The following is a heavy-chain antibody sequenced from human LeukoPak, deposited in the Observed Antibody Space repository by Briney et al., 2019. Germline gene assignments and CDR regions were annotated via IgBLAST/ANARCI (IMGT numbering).Heavy chain of an antibody. CDR1: GFTFSNYG. J-gene: IGHJ6*02. Sequence: GGSLRLSCAASGFTFSNYGMHWVRQAPGKGLEWVAVRSFDGSNKYYADSVKGRFTISRDKAKNSLYLQMNSLRDEDTAVYYCARGRRGYYGMDVWGQGTTVTVSS. V-gene: IGHV3-30*03. CDR3: ARGRRGYYGMDV. CDR2: RSFDGSNK.